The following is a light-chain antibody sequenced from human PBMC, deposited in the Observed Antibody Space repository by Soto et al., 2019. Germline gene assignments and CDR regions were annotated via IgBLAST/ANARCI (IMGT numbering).Light chain of an antibody. CDR2: EGS. CDR1: SSDVGNYDL. V-gene: IGLV2-23*01. Sequence: QSALTQPASVSGSPGQSITISCTGTSSDVGNYDLVSWYQQYPGKAPQLMIYEGSKRPSGVSNRFSGSKSGNTASLTISGLQTEDEADYYCCSYAGSSTDVFGTGTKLTVL. CDR3: CSYAGSSTDV. J-gene: IGLJ1*01.